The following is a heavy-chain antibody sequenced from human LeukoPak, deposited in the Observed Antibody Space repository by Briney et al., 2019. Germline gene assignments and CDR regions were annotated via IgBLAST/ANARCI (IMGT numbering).Heavy chain of an antibody. CDR2: INHSGST. CDR1: GGSFSGYY. D-gene: IGHD6-6*01. Sequence: SETLSLTCAVYGGSFSGYYWSWIRQPPGKGLEWIGEINHSGSTNYNPSLKSRVTISVDTSKNQFSLKLSSVTAADTAVYYCARGSSPIPGDYFDYWGQGTLVTVSS. J-gene: IGHJ4*02. V-gene: IGHV4-34*01. CDR3: ARGSSPIPGDYFDY.